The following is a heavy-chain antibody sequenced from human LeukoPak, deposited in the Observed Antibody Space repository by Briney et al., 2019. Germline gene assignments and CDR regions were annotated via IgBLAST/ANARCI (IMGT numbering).Heavy chain of an antibody. V-gene: IGHV1-8*02. D-gene: IGHD3-3*01. CDR1: GYTFTSYY. J-gene: IGHJ4*02. CDR2: MNPNSGNT. CDR3: ARAVTIFGVVSHFDY. Sequence: ASVTVSCKASGYTFTSYYMHWVRQATGQGLEWMGWMNPNSGNTGYAQKFQGRVTMTKNTSISTAYMELSSLRSEDTAVYYCARAVTIFGVVSHFDYWGQGTLVTVSS.